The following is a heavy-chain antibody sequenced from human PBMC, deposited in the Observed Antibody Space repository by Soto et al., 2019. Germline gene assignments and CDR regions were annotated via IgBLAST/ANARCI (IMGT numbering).Heavy chain of an antibody. CDR3: ARGLDRNDYGDKLGRNWFDP. CDR2: INHSGST. J-gene: IGHJ5*02. D-gene: IGHD4-17*01. Sequence: SETLSLTCAVYGGSFSGYYWSWIRQPPGKGLEWIGEINHSGSTNYNPSLKSRVTTSVDTSKNQFSLKLSSVTAADTAVYYCARGLDRNDYGDKLGRNWFDPWGQGTLVTVSS. CDR1: GGSFSGYY. V-gene: IGHV4-34*01.